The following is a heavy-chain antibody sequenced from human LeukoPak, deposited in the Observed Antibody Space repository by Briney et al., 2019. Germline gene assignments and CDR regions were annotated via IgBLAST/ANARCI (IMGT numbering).Heavy chain of an antibody. J-gene: IGHJ4*02. Sequence: PGGSLRLSCAASGFTFSSHGMNWVRQAPGKGLEWVSGISPRGDITYYADPVKGRFTISRDNSKNTLYLEVISLTVEDTAVYYCAKDDAWLQFGEWSQGTLVTVSS. CDR2: ISPRGDIT. V-gene: IGHV3-23*01. D-gene: IGHD5-24*01. CDR3: AKDDAWLQFGE. CDR1: GFTFSSHG.